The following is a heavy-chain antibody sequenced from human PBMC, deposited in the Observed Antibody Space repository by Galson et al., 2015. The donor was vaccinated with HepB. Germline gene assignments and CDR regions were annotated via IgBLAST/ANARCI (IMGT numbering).Heavy chain of an antibody. J-gene: IGHJ4*02. CDR2: IKSKTDGGAI. CDR3: TPARPIYCCGDCYSSY. CDR1: GFTFVNAW. Sequence: SLRLSCAASGFTFVNAWMSWVRQAPGKGLEWVGRIKSKTDGGAIDYAAPVKGRFTISRDDSKNTLYLQMNSLKTEDTAVYYCTPARPIYCCGDCYSSYWAQGTLVTVSS. V-gene: IGHV3-15*01. D-gene: IGHD2-21*02.